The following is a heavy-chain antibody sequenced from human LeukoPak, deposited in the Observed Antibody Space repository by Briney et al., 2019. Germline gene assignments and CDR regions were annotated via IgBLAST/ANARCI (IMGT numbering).Heavy chain of an antibody. V-gene: IGHV1-46*04. CDR3: ARGRVVLTADL. D-gene: IGHD2-15*01. J-gene: IGHJ2*01. Sequence: GASVPVSCKASGYTFTSYYMHWVRQAPGQGLEWMGIINPSGGSTSYAQKLQGRVTMTRDMSTSTVYMELSSLRSEDTAVYYCARGRVVLTADLWGRGTLVTVSS. CDR2: INPSGGST. CDR1: GYTFTSYY.